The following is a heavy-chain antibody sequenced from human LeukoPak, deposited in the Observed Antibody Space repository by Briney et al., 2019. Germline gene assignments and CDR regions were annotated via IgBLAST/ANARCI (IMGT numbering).Heavy chain of an antibody. Sequence: ASVKVSCKTSGYTFTTYGISWARQAPGQGLEWMGWISPYNGNRKYAQNLQGRVTMTTDTSTSTGYMELRSLRSDDTAVYYCARAGADYSRFDYWGQGTLVTVSS. V-gene: IGHV1-18*01. CDR2: ISPYNGNR. D-gene: IGHD2-15*01. CDR3: ARAGADYSRFDY. J-gene: IGHJ4*02. CDR1: GYTFTTYG.